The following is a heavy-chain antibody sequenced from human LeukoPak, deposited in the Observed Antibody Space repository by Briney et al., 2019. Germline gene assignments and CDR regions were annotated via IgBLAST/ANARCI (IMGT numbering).Heavy chain of an antibody. Sequence: ASVKVSCKASGYTFTSYAMHWVRQAPGQRLEWMGWINAGNGNTKYSQKFQGRVTITRDTSASTAYMELSSLRSEDTAVYYCARGGLVVAATIDHWGQGTLVTVSS. CDR3: ARGGLVVAATIDH. D-gene: IGHD2-15*01. CDR2: INAGNGNT. J-gene: IGHJ4*02. V-gene: IGHV1-3*01. CDR1: GYTFTSYA.